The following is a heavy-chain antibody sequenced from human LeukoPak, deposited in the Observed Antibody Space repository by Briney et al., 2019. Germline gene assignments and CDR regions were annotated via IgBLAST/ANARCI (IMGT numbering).Heavy chain of an antibody. CDR3: ARDAFFGGYFDY. CDR2: INNDGTGT. CDR1: GFTFSNYW. J-gene: IGHJ4*02. V-gene: IGHV3-74*01. D-gene: IGHD3-10*01. Sequence: PGGSLRLSCASSGFTFSNYWMHWVRQAPGKGLVWISRINNDGTGTNYADSVKGRFTISRDNSKNTLYLQMNSLRAEDTAVYYCARDAFFGGYFDYWGQGTLVTVSS.